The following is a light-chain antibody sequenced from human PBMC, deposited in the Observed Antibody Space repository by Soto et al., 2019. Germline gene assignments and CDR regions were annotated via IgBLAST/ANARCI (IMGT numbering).Light chain of an antibody. CDR3: SSYTSINTWV. J-gene: IGLJ3*02. CDR2: EVS. CDR1: SSDVGGYNY. V-gene: IGLV2-14*01. Sequence: QSALTQPASVSGSPGQSITISCTGTSSDVGGYNYVSWYQQHPGKAPKLKIYEVSNRPSGVSDRFSGSKSGNTASLTISGLQDEDEADYYCSSYTSINTWVFGGGTKLTVL.